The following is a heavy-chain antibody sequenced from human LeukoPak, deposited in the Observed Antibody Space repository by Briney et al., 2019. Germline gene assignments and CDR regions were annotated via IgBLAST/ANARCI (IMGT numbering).Heavy chain of an antibody. V-gene: IGHV5-51*01. D-gene: IGHD2-21*01. J-gene: IGHJ4*02. CDR3: ARLGDVGFYYSDY. Sequence: GEPLQISSKVSGYSFVTYWIGWLGQLPGRGPKWLGIINPRDAETRYRPPFQGQVTISVDRSISTTYLQWSSLRDSDTAIYYCARLGDVGFYYSDYWGGGGLVTVSS. CDR2: INPRDAET. CDR1: GYSFVTYW.